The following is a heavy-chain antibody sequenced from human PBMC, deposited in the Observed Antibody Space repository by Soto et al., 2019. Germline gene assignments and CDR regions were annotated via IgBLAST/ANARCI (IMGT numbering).Heavy chain of an antibody. CDR1: GFTFSSYA. J-gene: IGHJ6*02. D-gene: IGHD2-2*01. Sequence: EVQLLESGGGLVQPGGSLRLSCAAAGFTFSSYAMSWVRQAPGRGLEWVSAISGSGGTTYYTDSVKGRFTLSRDNSKNTLYLQMNSLRVEDTAVYYCAKYCSSTSCLVVYGMDVWGQGTTVTVSS. CDR2: ISGSGGTT. V-gene: IGHV3-23*01. CDR3: AKYCSSTSCLVVYGMDV.